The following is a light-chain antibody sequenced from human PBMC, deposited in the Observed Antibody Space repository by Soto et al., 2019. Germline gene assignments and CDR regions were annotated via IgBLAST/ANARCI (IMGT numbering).Light chain of an antibody. CDR2: QAS. J-gene: IGKJ1*01. CDR1: QSISTW. CDR3: QEYSRDPRR. Sequence: DIQMTQSPSTLSTSVGDRVTITCRASQSISTWLAWYQQKPGKAPKLLIYQASSLESGVPSRFSGSGSGTEFTLTISSLQADDFGTYYCQEYSRDPRRFGQGTKVAIK. V-gene: IGKV1-5*03.